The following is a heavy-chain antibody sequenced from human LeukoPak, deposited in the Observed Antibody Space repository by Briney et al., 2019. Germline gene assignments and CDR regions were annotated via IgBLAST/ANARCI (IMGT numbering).Heavy chain of an antibody. D-gene: IGHD6-6*01. J-gene: IGHJ4*02. Sequence: SETLSLTCGVNGGSLSGYYWSWIRQSTTKELEWIGEINNSGSNSYNPAFERRVTISVDTSKNQFYLNLKSMTAADTAVYYCARRRWSSSSVIGYWGRGTRVTVST. CDR3: ARRRWSSSSVIGY. CDR1: GGSLSGYY. V-gene: IGHV4-34*01. CDR2: INNSGSN.